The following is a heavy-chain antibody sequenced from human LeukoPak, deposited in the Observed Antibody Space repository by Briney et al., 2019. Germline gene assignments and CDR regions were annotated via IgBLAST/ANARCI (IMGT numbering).Heavy chain of an antibody. CDR2: IIPIFGTA. D-gene: IGHD3-22*01. J-gene: IGHJ1*01. V-gene: IGHV1-69*05. Sequence: GASVKVSCKASGGTFSSYAISWVRQAPGQGLEWVGRIIPIFGTANYAQKFQGRVTITTDESTSTAYMELSSLRSEDTAVYYCARVQYYDSSGYYRAEYFQHWGQGTLVTVSS. CDR3: ARVQYYDSSGYYRAEYFQH. CDR1: GGTFSSYA.